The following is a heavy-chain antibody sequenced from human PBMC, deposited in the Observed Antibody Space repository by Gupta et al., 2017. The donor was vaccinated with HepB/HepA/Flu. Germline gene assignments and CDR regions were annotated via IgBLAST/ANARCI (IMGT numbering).Heavy chain of an antibody. Sequence: QVQLQESGPGLVKPSETLSLTCTVSGGSISSYYWSWIRQPPGKGLEWIGYIYYSGSTNYNPSLKSRVTISVDTSKNQFSLKLSSVTAADTAVYYCARETIAAANAFDIWGQGTMVTVSS. D-gene: IGHD6-13*01. CDR3: ARETIAAANAFDI. V-gene: IGHV4-59*01. CDR1: GGSISSYY. CDR2: IYYSGST. J-gene: IGHJ3*02.